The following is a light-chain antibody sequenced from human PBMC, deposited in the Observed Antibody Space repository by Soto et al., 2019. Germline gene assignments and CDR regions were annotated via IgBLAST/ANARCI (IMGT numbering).Light chain of an antibody. CDR3: QQRANWPPT. J-gene: IGKJ3*01. V-gene: IGKV3-11*01. CDR2: DAS. Sequence: EIVFTQSAAPLSLSPGERATLSCRASQSVSSYLAWYQQKPGQAPRLLIFDASNRATGIPARFSGSGSGTDFTLTISSLEPEDFAVYYCQQRANWPPTFGPGTKVD. CDR1: QSVSSY.